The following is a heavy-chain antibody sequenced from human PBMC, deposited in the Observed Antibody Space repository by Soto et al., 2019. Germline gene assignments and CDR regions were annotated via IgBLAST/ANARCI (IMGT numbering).Heavy chain of an antibody. J-gene: IGHJ2*01. CDR3: ARGTYCGGDCYWYFDL. CDR2: SYYSGST. V-gene: IGHV4-31*03. Sequence: QVQLQESGPGLVKPSQTLSLTCTVSGGSITSGGYWWTWIRQHPVKGLEWIWYSYYSGSTYYNPSLKSRVTISVDTSKNQFSLKLSSVTAADTAVYYCARGTYCGGDCYWYFDLWGRGTLVTVSS. CDR1: GGSITSGGYW. D-gene: IGHD2-21*02.